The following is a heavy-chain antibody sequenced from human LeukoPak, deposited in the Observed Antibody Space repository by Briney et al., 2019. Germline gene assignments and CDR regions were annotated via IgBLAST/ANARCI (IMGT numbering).Heavy chain of an antibody. Sequence: PWETLSLTCTVSGGPISSYYWSWIRQPAGKGLEWIGRIYTSGSTNYNPSLKSRVTMSVDTSKNQFSLKLSSVTAADTAVYYCARGCSSTSCYTRYFDLWGRGTLVTVSS. CDR2: IYTSGST. CDR3: ARGCSSTSCYTRYFDL. CDR1: GGPISSYY. J-gene: IGHJ2*01. V-gene: IGHV4-4*07. D-gene: IGHD2-2*02.